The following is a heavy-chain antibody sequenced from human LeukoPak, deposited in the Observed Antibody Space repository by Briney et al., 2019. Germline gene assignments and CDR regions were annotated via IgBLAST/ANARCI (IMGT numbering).Heavy chain of an antibody. CDR1: GGSISSGGYY. CDR2: IYYSGST. D-gene: IGHD1-1*01. V-gene: IGHV4-31*03. CDR3: ARIVSRNDWIRYFDY. J-gene: IGHJ4*02. Sequence: PSQTLSLTCTVSGGSISSGGYYWSWIRQHPGKGLEWIGYIYYSGSTYYNPSLESRVTISVDTSKNQFSLKLSSVTAADTAVYYCARIVSRNDWIRYFDYWGQGTLVTVSS.